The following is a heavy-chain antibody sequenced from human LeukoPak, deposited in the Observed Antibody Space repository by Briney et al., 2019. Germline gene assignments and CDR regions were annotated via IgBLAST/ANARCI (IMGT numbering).Heavy chain of an antibody. D-gene: IGHD6-13*01. V-gene: IGHV3-48*03. CDR3: ARDNYIAAAGSGMDV. CDR1: GFTFSSYE. Sequence: GGSLRLSCAASGFTFSSYEMNWVRRAPGKGLEWVSYISSSGSTIYYADSVKGRFTISRDNAKNSLYLQMNSLRAEDTAVYYCARDNYIAAAGSGMDVWGQGTTVTVSS. J-gene: IGHJ6*02. CDR2: ISSSGSTI.